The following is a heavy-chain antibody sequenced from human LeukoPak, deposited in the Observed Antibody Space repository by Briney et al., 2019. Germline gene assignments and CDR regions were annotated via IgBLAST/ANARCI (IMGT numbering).Heavy chain of an antibody. V-gene: IGHV3-30*18. CDR1: GLIFETYG. Sequence: GGSLRLSCEVSGLIFETYGMHWVRQAPGKGLEWVGVISKNGSNTYYGDSVKGRFTISRDNTNNTLSLQMNGLTTEDTDVYFCVKGRRGSSYVHYFDSWGQGTLVTVSS. CDR3: VKGRRGSSYVHYFDS. CDR2: ISKNGSNT. D-gene: IGHD5-18*01. J-gene: IGHJ4*02.